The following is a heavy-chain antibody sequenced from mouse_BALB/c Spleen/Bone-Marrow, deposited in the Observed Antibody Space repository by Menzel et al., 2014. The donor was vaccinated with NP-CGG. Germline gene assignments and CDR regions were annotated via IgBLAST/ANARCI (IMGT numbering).Heavy chain of an antibody. Sequence: VQLKESGGGLVQPGRSMKLSCVASGFTFSNYWMNWVRRSPEKGLEWVAEIRLKSNNYATHYAESVRGRFTISRDDSKSSVYLQMNNLRAEDTGIYYCTTGFAYWGQGTLVTVSA. V-gene: IGHV6-6*02. CDR3: TTGFAY. CDR2: IRLKSNNYAT. CDR1: GFTFSNYW. J-gene: IGHJ3*01.